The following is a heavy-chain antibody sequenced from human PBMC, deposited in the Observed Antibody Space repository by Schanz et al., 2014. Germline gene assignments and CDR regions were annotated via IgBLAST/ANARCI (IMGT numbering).Heavy chain of an antibody. V-gene: IGHV3-48*01. Sequence: EVQLLESGGGLVQPGGSLRLSCAASGFNFSDYAMCWVRQAPGKGLEWVSYISSSSSTRYYADSVKGRFTISRDNAKNSLYLEMNSLRAEDTALYYCARDRRNADLDYWGQGTLVTVSS. CDR2: ISSSSSTR. CDR1: GFNFSDYA. CDR3: ARDRRNADLDY. D-gene: IGHD1-1*01. J-gene: IGHJ4*02.